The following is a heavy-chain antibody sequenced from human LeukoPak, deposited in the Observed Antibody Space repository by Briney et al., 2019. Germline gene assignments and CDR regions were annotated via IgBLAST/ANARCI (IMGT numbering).Heavy chain of an antibody. D-gene: IGHD1-26*01. CDR2: INPNSGGT. CDR1: GYTFTGYY. Sequence: GASVKVSCKASGYTFTGYYMHWVRQAPGQGLEWMGWINPNSGGTNYAQKFQGRVTMTRDTSISTAYMELSRLRSDDTAVYYCARVGEEWELLVPRFDPWGQGTLVTVSS. CDR3: ARVGEEWELLVPRFDP. V-gene: IGHV1-2*02. J-gene: IGHJ5*02.